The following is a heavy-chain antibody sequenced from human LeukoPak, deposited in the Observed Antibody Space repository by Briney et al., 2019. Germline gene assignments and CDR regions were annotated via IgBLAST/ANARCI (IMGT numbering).Heavy chain of an antibody. CDR2: IKQDGSEK. J-gene: IGHJ4*02. V-gene: IGHV3-7*01. Sequence: PGGSLRLSCVASGFTFTNHGMTWFRQAPGKGLEWVANIKQDGSEKYYVDSVKGRFTISRDNAKNSLYLQMNSLRAEDTAVYYCARDQLDCSGGSCYSPPGIDYWGQGTLVTVSS. CDR1: GFTFTNHG. D-gene: IGHD2-15*01. CDR3: ARDQLDCSGGSCYSPPGIDY.